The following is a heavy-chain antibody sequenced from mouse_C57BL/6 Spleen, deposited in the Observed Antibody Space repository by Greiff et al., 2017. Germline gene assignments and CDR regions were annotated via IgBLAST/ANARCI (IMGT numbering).Heavy chain of an antibody. J-gene: IGHJ2*01. CDR2: IDPSDSET. CDR1: GYTFTSYW. CDR3: ARGDYYYGVDY. V-gene: IGHV1-52*01. Sequence: VPLQQPGAELVRPGSSVKLSCKASGYTFTSYWMHWVKQRPIQGLEWIGNIDPSDSETHYNQKFKDKATLTVDKSSSTAYMQISSLTSEDSAVYYCARGDYYYGVDYWGQGTTLTVSS. D-gene: IGHD1-1*01.